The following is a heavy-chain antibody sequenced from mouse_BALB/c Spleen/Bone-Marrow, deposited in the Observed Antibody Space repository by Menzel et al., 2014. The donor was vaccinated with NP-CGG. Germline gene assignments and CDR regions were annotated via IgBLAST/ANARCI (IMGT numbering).Heavy chain of an antibody. Sequence: QVQLQQSGAGLVKPGASVKLSCKASGYTFTSYYLYWVKQRPGQGLEWIGEINPSNGGANFNERFKSKASLTVDKSSSTAYMQLNSLTSEDSAVYYCTRRSLLSDYYSMDYWGQGTSVTVSS. CDR1: GYTFTSYY. V-gene: IGHV1S81*02. CDR3: TRRSLLSDYYSMDY. CDR2: INPSNGGA. D-gene: IGHD2-10*01. J-gene: IGHJ4*01.